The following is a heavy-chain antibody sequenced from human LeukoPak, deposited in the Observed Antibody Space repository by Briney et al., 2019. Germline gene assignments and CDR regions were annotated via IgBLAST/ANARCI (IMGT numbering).Heavy chain of an antibody. CDR2: VSGGDPTT. J-gene: IGHJ4*02. Sequence: PGGSLRLSCAASDFSFATYGMGWVRQAPGRGLEWVSSVSGGDPTTYYADSVKGRFTISRDNSKNTLYLQMNSLRAEDTATYYCAKDSLLLRGPLPIYFFDFWGQGTLVTVSS. CDR1: DFSFATYG. V-gene: IGHV3-23*01. D-gene: IGHD3-10*01. CDR3: AKDSLLLRGPLPIYFFDF.